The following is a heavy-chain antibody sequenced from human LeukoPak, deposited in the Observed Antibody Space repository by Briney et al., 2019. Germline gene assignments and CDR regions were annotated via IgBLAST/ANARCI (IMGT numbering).Heavy chain of an antibody. D-gene: IGHD2-2*01. CDR2: IYTSGST. Sequence: SETLSLTCTVSGGSISSSSYYWSWIRQPAGKGLEWLGRIYTSGSTNYNPSLKSRVTISVDTSKNQFSLKLSSVTAADTAVYYCVRGSSTSCYESLCDAFDIWGQGTMVTVSS. J-gene: IGHJ3*02. CDR3: VRGSSTSCYESLCDAFDI. CDR1: GGSISSSSYY. V-gene: IGHV4-61*02.